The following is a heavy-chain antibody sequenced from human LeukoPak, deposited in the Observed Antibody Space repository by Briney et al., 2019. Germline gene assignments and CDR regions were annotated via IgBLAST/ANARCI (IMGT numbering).Heavy chain of an antibody. Sequence: GGSLRLSCAASGFTFSDYYMSWIRQAPGKGLQWVSYITNSGSTIYYADSVKGRFTISRDNAKKSLYLQMNNLGAEDTAVYYCARGSRYYYGSGSYPFDYWGRGTLVTVSS. CDR1: GFTFSDYY. J-gene: IGHJ4*02. D-gene: IGHD3-10*01. CDR3: ARGSRYYYGSGSYPFDY. V-gene: IGHV3-11*01. CDR2: ITNSGSTI.